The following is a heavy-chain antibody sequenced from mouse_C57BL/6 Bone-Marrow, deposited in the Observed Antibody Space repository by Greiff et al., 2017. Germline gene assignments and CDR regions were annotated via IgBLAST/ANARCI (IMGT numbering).Heavy chain of an antibody. Sequence: QVQLQQSGAELVKPGASVKLSCKASGYTFTSYWMQWVKQRPGQGLEWIGEIDPSDSYTNYNQKFKGKATLTVDTSSSTAYMQLSSLTSEDSAVYYCARSQYDEAFAYWGQGTLVTVSA. V-gene: IGHV1-50*01. CDR1: GYTFTSYW. J-gene: IGHJ3*01. CDR3: ARSQYDEAFAY. CDR2: IDPSDSYT. D-gene: IGHD2-14*01.